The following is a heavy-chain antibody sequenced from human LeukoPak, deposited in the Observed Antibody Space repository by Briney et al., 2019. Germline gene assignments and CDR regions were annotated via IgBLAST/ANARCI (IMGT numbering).Heavy chain of an antibody. CDR3: ARAIGTDIATVAPLGPFDY. D-gene: IGHD5-18*01. J-gene: IGHJ4*02. Sequence: PSETLSLTCTVSGGSIRSGGYYWSWIRQHPGKGLEWIGHIYYSGSTYYNPSLKSRVTISVDTSKNQFSLKLSSVTAADTAVYYCARAIGTDIATVAPLGPFDYWGQGALVTVSS. V-gene: IGHV4-31*03. CDR2: IYYSGST. CDR1: GGSIRSGGYY.